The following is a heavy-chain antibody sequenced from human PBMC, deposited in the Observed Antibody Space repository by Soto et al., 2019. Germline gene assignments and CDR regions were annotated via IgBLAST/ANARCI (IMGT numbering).Heavy chain of an antibody. J-gene: IGHJ2*01. D-gene: IGHD3-10*02. CDR2: IYYSGST. CDR3: PSFISRIKGLWSELGS. Sequence: SETLSLTCTVSGGSISSSSYYWGWIRQPPGKGLEWIGSIYYSGSTYYNPSLKSRVTISVDTSKNQFSLKLSSVTAADTAVYYSPSFISRIKGLWSELGSRGRYTLV. V-gene: IGHV4-39*01. CDR1: GGSISSSSYY.